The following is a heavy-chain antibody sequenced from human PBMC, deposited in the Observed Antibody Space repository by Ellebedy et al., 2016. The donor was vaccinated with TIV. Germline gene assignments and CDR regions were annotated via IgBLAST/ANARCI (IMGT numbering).Heavy chain of an antibody. J-gene: IGHJ5*02. CDR2: IYPGDSDT. CDR1: GYSFTTYW. V-gene: IGHV5-51*01. CDR3: ARGGDSANYDVWTGYLTPHLDT. D-gene: IGHD3-3*01. Sequence: GESLKISCKGSGYSFTTYWIGWVRQMPGKGLEWMGIIYPGDSDTRYSPSFQGQVTISADKSISTAYLQWSSLKASDTAMYYCARGGDSANYDVWTGYLTPHLDTWGQGTLVTVSS.